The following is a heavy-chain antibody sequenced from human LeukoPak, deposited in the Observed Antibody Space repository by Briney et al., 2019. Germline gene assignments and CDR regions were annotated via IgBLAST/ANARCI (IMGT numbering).Heavy chain of an antibody. CDR2: ISSSGSII. CDR3: ARSGETSSYDY. Sequence: KSGGSLRLSCAASGFTFGDFYMSWIRQAPGKGLEWVSYISSSGSIIYYADSVKGRFTISRDNAKNSLYLQMNGLRAEDTAVYYCARSGETSSYDYWGQGTLVTVSS. D-gene: IGHD2-2*01. CDR1: GFTFGDFY. V-gene: IGHV3-11*01. J-gene: IGHJ4*02.